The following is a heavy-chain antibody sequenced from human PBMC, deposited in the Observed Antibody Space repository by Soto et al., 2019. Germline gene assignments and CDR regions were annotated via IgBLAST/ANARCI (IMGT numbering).Heavy chain of an antibody. CDR2: IYSGGST. CDR3: ARDYGDYPFWFDP. CDR1: GFTVSSNY. J-gene: IGHJ5*02. V-gene: IGHV3-66*01. D-gene: IGHD4-17*01. Sequence: GGSLRLSCAASGFTVSSNYMSWVRQAPGKGLEWVPVIYSGGSTYYADSVKGRFTISRDNSKNTLYLQMNSLRAEDTAVYYCARDYGDYPFWFDPWGQGTLVTVSS.